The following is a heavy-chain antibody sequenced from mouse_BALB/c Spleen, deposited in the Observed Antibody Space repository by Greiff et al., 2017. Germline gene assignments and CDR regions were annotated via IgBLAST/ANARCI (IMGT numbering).Heavy chain of an antibody. CDR2: ILPGSGST. J-gene: IGHJ4*01. V-gene: IGHV1-9*01. CDR1: GYTFSSYW. CDR3: AILSYAMDY. Sequence: VKLMESGAELMKPGASVKISCKATGYTFSSYWIEWVKQRPGHGLEWIGEILPGSGSTNYNEKFKGKATFTADTSSNTAYMQLSSLTSEDSAVYYCAILSYAMDYWGQGTSVTVSS. D-gene: IGHD6-1*01.